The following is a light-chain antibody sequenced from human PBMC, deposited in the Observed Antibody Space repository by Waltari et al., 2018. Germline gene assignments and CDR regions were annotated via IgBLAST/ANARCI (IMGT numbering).Light chain of an antibody. CDR1: QSVSSN. V-gene: IGKV3-15*01. CDR3: QQYNNWPQT. CDR2: GAS. J-gene: IGKJ1*01. Sequence: EIVMTQSPATLSVSPGERATLPCRARQSVSSNLAWYQKKPGQAPRLLIYGASTRATGIPARFSGSGSGTEFTLTISSLQSEDFAVYYCQQYNNWPQTFGQGTKVEIK.